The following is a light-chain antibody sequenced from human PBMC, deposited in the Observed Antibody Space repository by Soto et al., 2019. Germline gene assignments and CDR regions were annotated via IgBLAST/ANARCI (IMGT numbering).Light chain of an antibody. J-gene: IGKJ2*01. Sequence: IVLTQSPGTLSLSPGERATLSCRASQSVYSNSLAWYQQKPGQPPRLLISGASSRATGIPDRFSGSGSGTDFTLTISRLEPEDFAVYYCQHYGSSPTFGQGTKLEIK. CDR3: QHYGSSPT. CDR2: GAS. V-gene: IGKV3-20*01. CDR1: QSVYSNS.